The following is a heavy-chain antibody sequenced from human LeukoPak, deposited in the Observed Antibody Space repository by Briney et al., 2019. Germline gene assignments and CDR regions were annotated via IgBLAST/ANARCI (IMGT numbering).Heavy chain of an antibody. CDR2: INPNGGGT. V-gene: IGHV1-2*02. CDR3: ARRHYYDSSGYSDY. CDR1: GYTFTGYY. D-gene: IGHD3-22*01. Sequence: ASVKVSFKASGYTFTGYYMHWVRQAPGQGLEWMGWINPNGGGTNYAQKFQGRVTMTRDTSISTAYMELSRLRSDDTAVYYCARRHYYDSSGYSDYWGQGTLVTVSS. J-gene: IGHJ4*02.